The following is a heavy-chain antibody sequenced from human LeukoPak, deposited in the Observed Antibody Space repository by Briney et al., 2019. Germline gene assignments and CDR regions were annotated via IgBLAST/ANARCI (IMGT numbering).Heavy chain of an antibody. J-gene: IGHJ6*03. CDR3: ERGYCSSTSCYSGRRYYYYMDV. V-gene: IGHV1-69*05. CDR1: AGTFSSYA. Sequence: ASVKLSCKAPAGTFSSYAISWGRQAPGQGLEGMGGIIPIFGTENYAQKFPGRVTITTDQSTSTAYMELSSLRSEDTAVYYCERGYCSSTSCYSGRRYYYYMDVWGKGTTVTVSS. CDR2: IIPIFGTE. D-gene: IGHD2-2*01.